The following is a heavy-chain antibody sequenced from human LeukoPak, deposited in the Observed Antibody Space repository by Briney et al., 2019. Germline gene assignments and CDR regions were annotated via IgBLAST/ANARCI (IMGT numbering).Heavy chain of an antibody. V-gene: IGHV1-2*02. J-gene: IGHJ2*01. Sequence: ASVKVSCKASGYTFTGYYMHWVRQAPGQGLEWMGWINPNSGGTNYAQKFQGRATMTRDTSISTAYMELSRLRSDDTAVYYCARFYGPNWYFDLWGRGTLVTVSS. CDR1: GYTFTGYY. D-gene: IGHD4-17*01. CDR2: INPNSGGT. CDR3: ARFYGPNWYFDL.